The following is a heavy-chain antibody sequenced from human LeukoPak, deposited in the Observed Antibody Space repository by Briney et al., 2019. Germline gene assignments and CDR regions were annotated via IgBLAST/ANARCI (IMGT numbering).Heavy chain of an antibody. Sequence: PGGSLRLSCAASGFTLSSYGMHWVRQAPGKVLEWVAFIRYDGSNKYYADSVKGRFTISRDNSKNTLYLQMNSLRAEDTAVYYCAKSPHYYGSGSRFDYWGQGTLVTVSS. CDR1: GFTLSSYG. CDR2: IRYDGSNK. CDR3: AKSPHYYGSGSRFDY. D-gene: IGHD3-10*01. V-gene: IGHV3-30*02. J-gene: IGHJ4*02.